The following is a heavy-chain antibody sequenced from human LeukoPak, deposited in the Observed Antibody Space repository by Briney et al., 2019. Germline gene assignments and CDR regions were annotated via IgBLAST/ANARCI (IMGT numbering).Heavy chain of an antibody. CDR3: AKSGDSSRTYNWFDS. J-gene: IGHJ5*01. CDR1: GFTFDDYA. CDR2: ISAGGSST. D-gene: IGHD3-10*01. Sequence: GGSLRLSCAASGFTFDDYAMSWVRQAPGKGLEWVSGISAGGSSTYYADSVKGRFTISRDNSKNTLCLQMNSLRAEDTAVYYCAKSGDSSRTYNWFDSWGQGTLVTVSS. V-gene: IGHV3-23*01.